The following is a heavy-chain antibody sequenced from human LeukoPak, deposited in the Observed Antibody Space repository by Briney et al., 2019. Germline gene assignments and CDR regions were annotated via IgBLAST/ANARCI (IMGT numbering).Heavy chain of an antibody. Sequence: TGGSLRLSCAASGFTFSDYYMSWIRQAPGKGLEWVSYISSSGGTVYYAGSVKGRFTISRDNAQNSLYLQMNSLRAEDTAVYYCAREHSSSWADYWGPGTLVTVSS. V-gene: IGHV3-11*01. D-gene: IGHD6-13*01. CDR2: ISSSGGTV. CDR3: AREHSSSWADY. CDR1: GFTFSDYY. J-gene: IGHJ4*02.